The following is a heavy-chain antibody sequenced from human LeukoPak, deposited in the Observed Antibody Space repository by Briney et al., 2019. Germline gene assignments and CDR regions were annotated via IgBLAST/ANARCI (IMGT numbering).Heavy chain of an antibody. V-gene: IGHV3-72*01. CDR3: ARENRDYGGNSDNHPHYYYYGMDV. CDR2: TRNKANSYTT. J-gene: IGHJ6*02. D-gene: IGHD4-23*01. CDR1: GLTFSSYS. Sequence: GGSLRLSCAASGLTFSSYSMNWVRQAPGKGLEWVGRTRNKANSYTTEYAASVKGRFTISRDDSKNSLYLQMNSLKTEDTAVYYCARENRDYGGNSDNHPHYYYYGMDVWGQGTTVTVSS.